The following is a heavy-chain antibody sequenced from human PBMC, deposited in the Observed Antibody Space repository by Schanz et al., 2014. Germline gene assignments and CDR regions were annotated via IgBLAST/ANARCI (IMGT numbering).Heavy chain of an antibody. J-gene: IGHJ4*02. V-gene: IGHV3-33*06. CDR1: GFTFSRFG. Sequence: QVQLVESGGGVVRPGRSLRLSCATSGFTFSRFGMHWVRQAPGKGPEWVALVWSDGNTKYYVDSVKGRFTISRDNSMNTLHLQMNSLRAEDTAVYYCAKEKEEVAADGSFFDYWGQGTLVTVSS. CDR2: VWSDGNTK. CDR3: AKEKEEVAADGSFFDY. D-gene: IGHD6-13*01.